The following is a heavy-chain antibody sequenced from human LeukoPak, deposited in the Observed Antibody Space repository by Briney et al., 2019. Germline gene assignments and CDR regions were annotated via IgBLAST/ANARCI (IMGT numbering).Heavy chain of an antibody. J-gene: IGHJ1*01. CDR3: SKASIAAAGGYFQH. D-gene: IGHD6-13*01. Sequence: GGSLRLSCAASGFTFSTYAMSWVRQAPGKGLEWVTALSPSGGITYYEDSVKGRLTISRDNYKNTLYLQMNSLRAEDTAVYYCSKASIAAAGGYFQHWGQGTLVTVSS. CDR1: GFTFSTYA. V-gene: IGHV3-23*01. CDR2: LSPSGGIT.